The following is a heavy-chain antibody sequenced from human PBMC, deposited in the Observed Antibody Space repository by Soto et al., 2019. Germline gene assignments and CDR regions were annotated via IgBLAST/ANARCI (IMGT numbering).Heavy chain of an antibody. Sequence: SETLSLTCTASGGSISSYYWSWIRQPPGKGLEWIGYIYYSGSTNYNPSLKSRVTISVDTSKNQFSLKLSSVTAADTAVYYCARHKSAAPIYYYYYMDVWGQGTTVTVSS. CDR1: GGSISSYY. CDR2: IYYSGST. CDR3: ARHKSAAPIYYYYYMDV. V-gene: IGHV4-59*08. J-gene: IGHJ6*03. D-gene: IGHD2-2*01.